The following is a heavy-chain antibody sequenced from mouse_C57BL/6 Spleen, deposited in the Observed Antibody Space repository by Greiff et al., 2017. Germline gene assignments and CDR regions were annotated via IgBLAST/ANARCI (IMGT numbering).Heavy chain of an antibody. V-gene: IGHV1-52*01. D-gene: IGHD2-5*01. Sequence: QVQLQQPGAELVRPGSSVKLSCKASGYTFTSYWMHWVKQRPIQGLEWIGNIDPSDSETHYNQKFKDKATLTVDKSSSTAYMQLSSLTSEDSAVSYCARKTPYYSNCWYFEVWGTGTTVTVSA. J-gene: IGHJ1*03. CDR2: IDPSDSET. CDR1: GYTFTSYW. CDR3: ARKTPYYSNCWYFEV.